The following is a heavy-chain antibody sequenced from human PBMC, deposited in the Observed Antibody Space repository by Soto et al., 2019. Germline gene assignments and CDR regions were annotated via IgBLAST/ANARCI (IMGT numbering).Heavy chain of an antibody. J-gene: IGHJ6*02. V-gene: IGHV3-30*18. CDR1: GFTFSSYG. CDR2: LSYDGSNK. D-gene: IGHD6-6*01. Sequence: SLRLSCAASGFTFSSYGMHWVRLAPGKGLEWVAVLSYDGSNKYYADSVKGRFTISRDNSKNTLYLQMNSLRAEDTAVYYCAKDRGASSVYYYGMDVWGQGTTVTVSS. CDR3: AKDRGASSVYYYGMDV.